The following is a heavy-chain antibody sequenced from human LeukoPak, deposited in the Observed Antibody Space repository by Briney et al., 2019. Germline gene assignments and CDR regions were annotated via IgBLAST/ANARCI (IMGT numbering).Heavy chain of an antibody. J-gene: IGHJ4*02. Sequence: PGRSLRLSCTASGFTFGDYAMSWVRQAPGKGLEWVGFIRSKAYGGTTEYAASVKGRFTISRDDSKRIAYLQMNSLKTEDTAVYYCTSFYYYGSGSSLIDYWGQGTLVTVSS. CDR3: TSFYYYGSGSSLIDY. V-gene: IGHV3-49*04. CDR1: GFTFGDYA. D-gene: IGHD3-10*01. CDR2: IRSKAYGGTT.